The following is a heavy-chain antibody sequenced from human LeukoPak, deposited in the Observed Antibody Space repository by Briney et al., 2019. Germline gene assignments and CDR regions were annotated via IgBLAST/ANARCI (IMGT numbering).Heavy chain of an antibody. CDR1: GGSFSGYY. V-gene: IGHV4-34*01. Sequence: KPSETLSLTCAVYGGSFSGYYWSWIRQPPGKGLEWIGEINHSGSTNYNPSLKSRVTISVDTSKNQFSLKLSSVTAADTAVYYCARDRYFDLWGRGTLVTVSS. J-gene: IGHJ2*01. CDR3: ARDRYFDL. CDR2: INHSGST.